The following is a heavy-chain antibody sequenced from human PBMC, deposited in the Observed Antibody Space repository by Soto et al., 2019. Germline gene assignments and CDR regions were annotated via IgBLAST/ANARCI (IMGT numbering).Heavy chain of an antibody. Sequence: PGGSLRLSCAASGLTFKNVWLNWVRQAPGKGLEWVGRIKTRSEGETTDYAAPVKGRFSISRDDSKYMVYLQMNSLKSEDTAMYYCTESGTYSYPHVDHWGQGTLVTVSS. D-gene: IGHD1-26*01. V-gene: IGHV3-15*07. CDR2: IKTRSEGETT. J-gene: IGHJ4*02. CDR1: GLTFKNVW. CDR3: TESGTYSYPHVDH.